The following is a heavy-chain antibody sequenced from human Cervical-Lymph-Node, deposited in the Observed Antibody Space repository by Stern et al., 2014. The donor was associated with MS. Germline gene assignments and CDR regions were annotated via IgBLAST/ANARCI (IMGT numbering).Heavy chain of an antibody. J-gene: IGHJ4*02. CDR2: INHLYGSS. D-gene: IGHD3-3*01. CDR1: GGMFNNHG. V-gene: IGHV1-69*01. CDR3: ARDGPISDLDF. Sequence: QVQLMQSGAEVKQSGSSANVSCKVFGGMFNNHGINWVRLVPEKGLEWMGWINHLYGSSRPTQKFQGRMTMTADEKDNTVYMSLSRLTSEDTGLYYCARDGPISDLDFWGQGTLITVSS.